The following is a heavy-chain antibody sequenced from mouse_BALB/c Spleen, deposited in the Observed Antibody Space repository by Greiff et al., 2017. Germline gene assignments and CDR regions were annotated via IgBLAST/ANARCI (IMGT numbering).Heavy chain of an antibody. J-gene: IGHJ4*01. D-gene: IGHD2-4*01. CDR2: INPSTGYT. CDR3: ARSGDYDDYAMDY. V-gene: IGHV1-7*01. CDR1: GYTFTSYW. Sequence: VQGVESGAELAKPGASVKMSCKASGYTFTSYWMHWVKQRPGQGLEWIGYINPSTGYTEYNQKFKDKATLTADKSSSTAYMQLSSLTSEDSAVYYCARSGDYDDYAMDYWGQGTSVTVSS.